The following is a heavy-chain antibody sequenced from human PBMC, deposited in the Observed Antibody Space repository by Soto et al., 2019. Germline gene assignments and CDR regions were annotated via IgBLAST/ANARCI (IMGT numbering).Heavy chain of an antibody. CDR1: GFTFSSYW. Sequence: GGSLRLSCAASGFTFSSYWMSWVRQAPGKGLEWVANIKQDGSEKYYVDSVKGRFTISRDNAKNSLYLQMNSLRAEDTAVYYCGKTDGVEGQLVDSWGQGTLVTVSS. D-gene: IGHD6-6*01. J-gene: IGHJ4*02. V-gene: IGHV3-7*03. CDR3: GKTDGVEGQLVDS. CDR2: IKQDGSEK.